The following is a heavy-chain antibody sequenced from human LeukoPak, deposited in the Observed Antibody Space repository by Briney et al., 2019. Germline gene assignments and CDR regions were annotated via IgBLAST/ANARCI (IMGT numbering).Heavy chain of an antibody. CDR3: VRDYCSGGSCYESKWFDP. CDR2: IWFDGINT. V-gene: IGHV3-33*01. J-gene: IGHJ5*02. CDR1: GFTFSKYG. D-gene: IGHD2-15*01. Sequence: GGSLRLSCAASGFTFSKYGMHWVRQAPGKGLEWVAVIWFDGINTKHADSVKGRFTVSRDNSKNTLFLQMNSLRAEDTAVYFCVRDYCSGGSCYESKWFDPWGQGTLVTVSS.